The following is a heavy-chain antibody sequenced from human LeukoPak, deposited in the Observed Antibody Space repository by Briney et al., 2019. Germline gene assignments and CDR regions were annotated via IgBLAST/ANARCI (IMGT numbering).Heavy chain of an antibody. Sequence: ASVKVSCKASGYTFTSYGISWVRQAPGQGLEWMGWISAYNGNTNYAQKLQGRVTMTTDTSTSTAYMELSSLRSEDTAVYYCARHGETYYYYYGMDVWGQGTTVTVSS. CDR3: ARHGETYYYYYGMDV. CDR1: GYTFTSYG. CDR2: ISAYNGNT. V-gene: IGHV1-18*01. J-gene: IGHJ6*02.